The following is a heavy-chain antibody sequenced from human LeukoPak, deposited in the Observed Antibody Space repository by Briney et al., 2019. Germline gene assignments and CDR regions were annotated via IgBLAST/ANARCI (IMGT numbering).Heavy chain of an antibody. CDR2: ISGSGGST. J-gene: IGHJ5*02. CDR1: GFSISSNY. D-gene: IGHD6-19*01. Sequence: GGSLRLSCAASGFSISSNYMSWVRQAPGRGLEWVSAISGSGGSTYYADSVKGRFTISRDNSKNTLYLQMNSLRAEDTAVYYCAKEQWLVCDWFDPWGQGTLVTVSS. V-gene: IGHV3-23*01. CDR3: AKEQWLVCDWFDP.